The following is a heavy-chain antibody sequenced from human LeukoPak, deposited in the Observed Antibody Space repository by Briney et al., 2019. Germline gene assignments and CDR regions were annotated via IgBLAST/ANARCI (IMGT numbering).Heavy chain of an antibody. CDR3: ASDLK. Sequence: SETLSLTCTVSGCSISSSTYHWAWIRQPPGKGLEWMGSIYYTGTTYYNPSLKSRVTLSVDTSKNQFSLKVNSVTAADTAVYYCASDLKWGQGTLVIVSS. V-gene: IGHV4-39*01. CDR1: GCSISSSTYH. CDR2: IYYTGTT. J-gene: IGHJ4*02.